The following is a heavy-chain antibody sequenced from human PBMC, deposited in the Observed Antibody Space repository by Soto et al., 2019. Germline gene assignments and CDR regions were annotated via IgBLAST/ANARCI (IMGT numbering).Heavy chain of an antibody. J-gene: IGHJ4*02. CDR2: ISYDGGDK. CDR3: ARDLSTGAADYYFDY. D-gene: IGHD6-13*01. CDR1: GFTFNNFA. Sequence: QVQLVGSGGGVVQPGRSLRLSCAASGFTFNNFAMHWVRQAPGKGLELVAVISYDGGDKYYADSVKGRFTISRDNSKNTLNLQINGLRAEDTAVYYCARDLSTGAADYYFDYWGQGALVTVSS. V-gene: IGHV3-30*03.